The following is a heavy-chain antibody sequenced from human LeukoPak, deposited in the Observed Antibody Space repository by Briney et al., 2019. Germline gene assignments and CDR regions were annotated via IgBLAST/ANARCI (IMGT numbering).Heavy chain of an antibody. J-gene: IGHJ3*02. D-gene: IGHD6-13*01. CDR1: GGTFSSYA. Sequence: SVKVSCKASGGTFSSYAISWVRQAPGQGLEWMGRIIPILGIANYAQKFQGRVTITADKSTSTAYMELSSLRSEDTAVYYCAREPHSSSWYAGSDAFDIWGQGTMVTVSS. V-gene: IGHV1-69*04. CDR3: AREPHSSSWYAGSDAFDI. CDR2: IIPILGIA.